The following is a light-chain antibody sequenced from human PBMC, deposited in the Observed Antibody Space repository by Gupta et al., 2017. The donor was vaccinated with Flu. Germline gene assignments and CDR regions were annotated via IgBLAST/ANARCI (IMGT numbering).Light chain of an antibody. V-gene: IGKV3-11*01. J-gene: IGKJ1*01. Sequence: EIVLTQSPATLSLSPGERATLSCRASQSVSTYLAWYQQEPGQAPRLLIYGPSNRATGIPARFSGSGSGTDFTLTISSLKPEDFAVYYCQQRAKWPWSFGQGTKVEVK. CDR2: GPS. CDR1: QSVSTY. CDR3: QQRAKWPWS.